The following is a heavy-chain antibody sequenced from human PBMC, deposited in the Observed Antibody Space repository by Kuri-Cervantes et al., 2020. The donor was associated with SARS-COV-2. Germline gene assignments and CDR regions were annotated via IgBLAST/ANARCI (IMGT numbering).Heavy chain of an antibody. J-gene: IGHJ4*02. D-gene: IGHD4-11*01. CDR1: GFSLSTSGMR. CDR3: ARIQATTVIADY. V-gene: IGHV2-70*04. CDR2: IDWDDDK. Sequence: SGPTLVKPTQTLTLTCTFSGFSLSTSGMRASWIRQPPGKALEWLARIDWDDDKFYSTSLKTRLTISKDTSKNQVVLTMTNMGPVDTATYYCARIQATTVIADYWGQGTLVTVSS.